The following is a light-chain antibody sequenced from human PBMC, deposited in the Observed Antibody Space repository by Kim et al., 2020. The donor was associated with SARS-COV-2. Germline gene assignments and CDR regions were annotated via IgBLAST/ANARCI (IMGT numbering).Light chain of an antibody. V-gene: IGKV1-5*03. CDR2: QAS. Sequence: DIQMTQSPSTLSAFVGNRVTITCWASQSVDSWLAWYQQKPGEAPKLLIYQASKLASGVPSRFSGSGSGTDFTLTISNLQPDDSAIYYCKQYETYWTFGPETKVDIK. J-gene: IGKJ1*01. CDR1: QSVDSW. CDR3: KQYETYWT.